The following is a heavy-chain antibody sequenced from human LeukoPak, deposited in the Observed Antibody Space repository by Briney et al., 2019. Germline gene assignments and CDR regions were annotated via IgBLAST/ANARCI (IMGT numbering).Heavy chain of an antibody. Sequence: PGRSLRLSCVASGFTFSSYGMHWVRQAPGKGLERVAVIWYDGSNKYYADSVKGRFTISRDNSKNTLYLQMNSLRAEDTAVYYCATDYGDSGYMDVWGKGTTVTVSS. V-gene: IGHV3-33*01. CDR3: ATDYGDSGYMDV. CDR1: GFTFSSYG. D-gene: IGHD4-17*01. CDR2: IWYDGSNK. J-gene: IGHJ6*03.